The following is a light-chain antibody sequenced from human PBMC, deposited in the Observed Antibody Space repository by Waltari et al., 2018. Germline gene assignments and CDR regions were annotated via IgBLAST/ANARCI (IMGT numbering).Light chain of an antibody. CDR3: QQYYAYPGT. CDR1: QGINRY. J-gene: IGKJ1*01. CDR2: AGS. Sequence: AIRMTRSPSSLSASTGDRVTINCRASQGINRYLGWYQQKPGKAPKLLSYAGSTLQSGVPSRFSGSGFGTDFTLTITCLQSEDFATYYCQQYYAYPGTFGQGTKVEI. V-gene: IGKV1-8*01.